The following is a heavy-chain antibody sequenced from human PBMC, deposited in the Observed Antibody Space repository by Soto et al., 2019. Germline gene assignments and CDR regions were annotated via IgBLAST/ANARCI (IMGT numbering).Heavy chain of an antibody. CDR2: ISPYNGNT. Sequence: HVQLLQSGGELKKPGASVKVSCNTSGFTFNTYFISWVRQAPGQGLEWMGWISPYNGNTKYGEKFQGRVTMTTDTITRTASMELRNLRIDDTAVYYCARDTSNSFDYWGQGTLVTVSS. D-gene: IGHD2-2*01. V-gene: IGHV1-18*01. CDR1: GFTFNTYF. J-gene: IGHJ4*02. CDR3: ARDTSNSFDY.